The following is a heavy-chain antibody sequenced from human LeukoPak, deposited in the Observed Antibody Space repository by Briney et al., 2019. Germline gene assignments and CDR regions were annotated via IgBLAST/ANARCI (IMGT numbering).Heavy chain of an antibody. CDR3: ARHKPAPIAVAGSWHRPYWYFDL. Sequence: PSQTLSLTCTVSGGSISSGDYYWSWIRQPPGKGLEWIGYIYYSGSTNYNPSLKSRVTISVDTSKNQFSLKLSSVTAADTAVYYCARHKPAPIAVAGSWHRPYWYFDLWGRGTLATVSS. J-gene: IGHJ2*01. D-gene: IGHD6-19*01. V-gene: IGHV4-61*08. CDR1: GGSISSGDYY. CDR2: IYYSGST.